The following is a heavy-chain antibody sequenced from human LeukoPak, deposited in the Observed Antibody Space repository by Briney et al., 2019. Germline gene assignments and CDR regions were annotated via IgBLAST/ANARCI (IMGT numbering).Heavy chain of an antibody. CDR3: AKDISFDSSGNDY. Sequence: GGSLRLSCAASGFNFGDYAMHWVRQSPGKGLEWVSGISWNSGSIGYADSVKGRFTISRDNAKNSLYLQMNSLRVGDTALYYCAKDISFDSSGNDYWGQGTLVTVSS. D-gene: IGHD3-22*01. V-gene: IGHV3-9*01. CDR1: GFNFGDYA. J-gene: IGHJ4*02. CDR2: ISWNSGSI.